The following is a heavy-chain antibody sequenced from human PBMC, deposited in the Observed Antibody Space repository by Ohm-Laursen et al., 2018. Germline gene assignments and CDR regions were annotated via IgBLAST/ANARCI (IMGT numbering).Heavy chain of an antibody. Sequence: SLRLSCAASGFTFSSSAMSWVRQAPGKGLECFSSTSSNGGTTYYTDSVKGRFTLSRDNSKNTLYLQMDSLRADDTAVYYCAKAGPYYLDYWGQGTLVTVSS. J-gene: IGHJ4*02. CDR1: GFTFSSSA. CDR2: TSSNGGTT. V-gene: IGHV3-23*01. CDR3: AKAGPYYLDY.